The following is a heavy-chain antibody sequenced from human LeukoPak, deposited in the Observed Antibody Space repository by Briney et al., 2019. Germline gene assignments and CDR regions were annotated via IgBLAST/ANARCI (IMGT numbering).Heavy chain of an antibody. V-gene: IGHV3-30*03. CDR2: ISYDGSNK. Sequence: GGSLRLSCAASGFTFSSYGMHWVRQAPGKGLEWVAVISYDGSNKYYADSVKGRFTISRDNSKNTLYLQMNSLRAEDTAVYYCARDSAGGSGHYWGQGTLVTVSS. J-gene: IGHJ4*02. CDR1: GFTFSSYG. D-gene: IGHD1-26*01. CDR3: ARDSAGGSGHY.